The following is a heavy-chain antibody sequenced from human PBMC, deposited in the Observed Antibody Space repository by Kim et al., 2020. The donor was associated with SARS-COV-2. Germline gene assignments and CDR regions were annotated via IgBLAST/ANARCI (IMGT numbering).Heavy chain of an antibody. Sequence: GGSLRLSCAASGFTFSNYVMSWVRQAPGKDLEWVSCISNHNTYYADSVKGRFTISRDNSRNTLYLQINSLRADDTAVYYCAQNWLDWLPAYWGQGALVAVSS. CDR2: ISNHNT. J-gene: IGHJ4*02. V-gene: IGHV3-23*01. CDR1: GFTFSNYV. CDR3: AQNWLDWLPAY. D-gene: IGHD6-19*01.